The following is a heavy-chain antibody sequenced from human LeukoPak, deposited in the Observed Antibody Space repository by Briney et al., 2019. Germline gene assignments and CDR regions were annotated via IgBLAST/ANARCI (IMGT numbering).Heavy chain of an antibody. D-gene: IGHD3-10*01. CDR1: GFTFSSYG. CDR2: IRYDGSNK. Sequence: PGGSLRLSCAASGFTFSSYGMHWVRQAPGKGLEWVAFIRYDGSNKYYADSVKGRFTISRDNSKNTLYLQMNSLRAEDTAVYYCAKVSRWFGGERHRRDNWFDPWGQGTLVTVSS. J-gene: IGHJ5*02. CDR3: AKVSRWFGGERHRRDNWFDP. V-gene: IGHV3-30*02.